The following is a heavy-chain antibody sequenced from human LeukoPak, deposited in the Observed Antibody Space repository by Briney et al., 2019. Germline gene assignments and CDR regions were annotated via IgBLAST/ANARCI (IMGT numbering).Heavy chain of an antibody. D-gene: IGHD4-11*01. CDR3: ARVAGVNLQFYFDS. Sequence: PSETLSLTCTVSGGSISSYYWSWLRQPPGQGLEGSGYIYYSGSTNYNPSLKSRVTISVDTSKNQFSLEVNSVTTADTGVYYCARVAGVNLQFYFDSWGPGTLVTVSS. CDR1: GGSISSYY. J-gene: IGHJ4*02. CDR2: IYYSGST. V-gene: IGHV4-59*01.